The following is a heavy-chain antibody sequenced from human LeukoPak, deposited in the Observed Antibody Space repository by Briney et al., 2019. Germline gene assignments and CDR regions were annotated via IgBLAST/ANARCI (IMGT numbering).Heavy chain of an antibody. J-gene: IGHJ4*02. CDR2: INPSGGST. CDR1: GYTFTSYY. D-gene: IGHD2-2*01. CDR3: ARDRLPFCSSTSCAFDY. V-gene: IGHV1-46*01. Sequence: ASVKVSCKASGYTFTSYYMHWVRQAPGQGLEWMGIINPSGGSTSYAQKFQGRVTMTRDTSTSTVYMELSSLRSEDTAVYYCARDRLPFCSSTSCAFDYWGQGTLVIVSS.